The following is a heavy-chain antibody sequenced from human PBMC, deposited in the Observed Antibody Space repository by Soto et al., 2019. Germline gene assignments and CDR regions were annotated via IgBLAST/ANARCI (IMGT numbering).Heavy chain of an antibody. V-gene: IGHV3-7*01. CDR2: IKQDGFDK. CDR3: VGRCGSAHCPYYFDS. Sequence: EVQLVESGGGLVQPGGSLRLSCVASGFTFTTYWMTWVRQAPGKGLEWMATIKQDGFDKYYVDSVKGRFTIFRDNAHNSLYLQMNNLRGEDTAVFYCVGRCGSAHCPYYFDSWGQGTLVTVSS. J-gene: IGHJ4*02. CDR1: GFTFTTYW. D-gene: IGHD2-21*01.